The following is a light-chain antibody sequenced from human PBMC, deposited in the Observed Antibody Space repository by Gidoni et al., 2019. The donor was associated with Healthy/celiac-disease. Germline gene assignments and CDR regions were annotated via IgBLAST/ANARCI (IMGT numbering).Light chain of an antibody. V-gene: IGKV3-15*01. CDR1: QCVSSD. Sequence: EIVLTQSPATLSVSPGERATIFCRASQCVSSDLAWYQQKPGQAPRLLIYGASTRATGIPARLSGSGSATEFTLTISSLQSEDFAVYYCQQYNTWLLTFGGGTKVEIK. J-gene: IGKJ4*01. CDR3: QQYNTWLLT. CDR2: GAS.